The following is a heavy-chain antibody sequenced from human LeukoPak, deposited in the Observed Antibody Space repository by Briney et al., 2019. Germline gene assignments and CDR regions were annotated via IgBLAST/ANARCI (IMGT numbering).Heavy chain of an antibody. J-gene: IGHJ5*02. CDR1: GGSISSYY. V-gene: IGHV4-34*01. CDR2: INHSGST. Sequence: PSETLSLTCTVSGGSISSYYWSWIRQPPGKGLEWIGEINHSGSTNYNPSLKSRVTISVDTSKNQFSLKLSSVTAADTAVYYCVGYCSSTSCPWGQGTLVTVSS. CDR3: VGYCSSTSCP. D-gene: IGHD2-2*01.